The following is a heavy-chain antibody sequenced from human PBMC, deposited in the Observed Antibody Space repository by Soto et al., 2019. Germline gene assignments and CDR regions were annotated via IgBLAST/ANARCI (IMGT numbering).Heavy chain of an antibody. Sequence: EVQLLESGGGLVQPGGSLRLSCAASGFTFSSYAMSWVRQAPGKGLEWVSAISGSGGSTYYAETVKGRFTISRDNSKKTLYLQINSLRAEDTAVYYCAKDRGYSGYGLGYFDYWGQGTLVTVSS. V-gene: IGHV3-23*01. D-gene: IGHD5-12*01. CDR3: AKDRGYSGYGLGYFDY. J-gene: IGHJ4*02. CDR1: GFTFSSYA. CDR2: ISGSGGST.